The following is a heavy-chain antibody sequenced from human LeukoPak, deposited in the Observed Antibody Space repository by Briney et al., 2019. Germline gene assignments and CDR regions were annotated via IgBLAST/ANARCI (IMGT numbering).Heavy chain of an antibody. CDR1: GFTFSSYW. J-gene: IGHJ6*02. D-gene: IGHD3-16*01. V-gene: IGHV3-7*03. CDR3: ARGGGLDV. Sequence: QTGGSLRLSCAASGFTFSSYWTNWARQAPGKGLEWVASINHNGNVNYYVDSVKGRFTISRDNAKNPLYLQMSNLRAEDTAVYFCARGGGLDVWGQGATVTVSS. CDR2: INHNGNVN.